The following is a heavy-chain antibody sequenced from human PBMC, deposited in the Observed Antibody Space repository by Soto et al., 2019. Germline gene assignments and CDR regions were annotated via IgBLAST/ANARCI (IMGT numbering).Heavy chain of an antibody. CDR3: ARHLGVDIVATNPGHYYYYYMDV. J-gene: IGHJ6*03. Sequence: PGESLKISCKGSGYSFTSYWIGWVRQMPGKGLEWMGIIYPGDSDTRYSPSFQGQVTISADKSISTAYLQWSSLKASDTAMYYCARHLGVDIVATNPGHYYYYYMDVWGKGTTVTVSS. CDR2: IYPGDSDT. V-gene: IGHV5-51*01. CDR1: GYSFTSYW. D-gene: IGHD5-12*01.